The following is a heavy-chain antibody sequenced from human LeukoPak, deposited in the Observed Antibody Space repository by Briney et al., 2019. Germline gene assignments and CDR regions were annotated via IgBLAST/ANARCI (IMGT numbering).Heavy chain of an antibody. CDR1: GFTVSSNY. Sequence: PGGSLRLSCAASGFTVSSNYMSWVCQAPGKGLEWVSVIYSGGSTYYADSVKGRFTISRDNSKNTLYLQMNSLRAEDTAVYYCARVGLAMYSGSYYFDYWGQGTLVTVSS. CDR2: IYSGGST. J-gene: IGHJ4*02. CDR3: ARVGLAMYSGSYYFDY. D-gene: IGHD1-26*01. V-gene: IGHV3-66*01.